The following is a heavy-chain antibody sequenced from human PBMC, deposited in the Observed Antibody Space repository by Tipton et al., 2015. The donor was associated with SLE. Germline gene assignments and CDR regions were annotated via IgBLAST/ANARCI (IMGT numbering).Heavy chain of an antibody. CDR1: GFTFSSYG. CDR2: IWYDGSNK. Sequence: SLRLSCAASGFTFSSYGMHWVRQAPGKGLEWVAVIWYDGSNKYYADSVKGRFTISRDNSKNTLYLQMNSLRAEDTAVYYCAREGVGIAAAFNDYWGQGTLVTVSS. J-gene: IGHJ4*02. V-gene: IGHV3-33*01. D-gene: IGHD6-13*01. CDR3: AREGVGIAAAFNDY.